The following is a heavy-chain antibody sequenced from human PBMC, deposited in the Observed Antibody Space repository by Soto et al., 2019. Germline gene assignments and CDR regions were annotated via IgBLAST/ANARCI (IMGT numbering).Heavy chain of an antibody. J-gene: IGHJ4*02. CDR3: ARDRGAAMAQRGPFDY. D-gene: IGHD5-18*01. CDR1: GDSVSSNSAA. V-gene: IGHV6-1*01. CDR2: TYYRSKWYN. Sequence: SQTLSLTCAISGDSVSSNSAAWNWIRQSPSRGLEWLGRTYYRSKWYNDYAVSVKSRITINPDTSKNQFSLQLNSVTPEDTAVYYCARDRGAAMAQRGPFDYWGQGTLVTVSS.